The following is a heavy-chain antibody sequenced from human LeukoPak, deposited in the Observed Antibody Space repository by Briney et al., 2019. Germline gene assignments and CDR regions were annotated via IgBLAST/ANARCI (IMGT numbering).Heavy chain of an antibody. J-gene: IGHJ3*02. V-gene: IGHV1-69*05. D-gene: IGHD3-22*01. Sequence: ASVKVSCKASGGTFISYAISWVRQAPGQGLEWMGGIIPIFGTANYAQKFQGRVTITTDESTSTAYMELSSLRSEDTAVYYCARGLDERYYYDSSGYGDAFDIWGQGTMVTVSS. CDR3: ARGLDERYYYDSSGYGDAFDI. CDR2: IIPIFGTA. CDR1: GGTFISYA.